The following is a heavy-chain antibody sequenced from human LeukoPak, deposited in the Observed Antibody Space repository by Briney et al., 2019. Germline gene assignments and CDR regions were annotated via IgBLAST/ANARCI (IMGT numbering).Heavy chain of an antibody. CDR3: ARDSSPGYSSGWTDY. Sequence: PGGSLRLSCAASGFTFNTYWMSWVRQAPGKGLEWVANIKEDGSEQYYAASVEGRSTISRDNAKNSLYLQMNSLRGEDTAVYYCARDSSPGYSSGWTDYWGQGTLVTVSS. J-gene: IGHJ4*02. CDR2: IKEDGSEQ. CDR1: GFTFNTYW. V-gene: IGHV3-7*01. D-gene: IGHD6-19*01.